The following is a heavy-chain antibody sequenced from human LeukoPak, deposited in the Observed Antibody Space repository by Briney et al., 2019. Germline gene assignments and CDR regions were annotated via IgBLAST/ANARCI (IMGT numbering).Heavy chain of an antibody. CDR1: GYSFTSYW. CDR3: ATHSGSYFYYFDN. J-gene: IGHJ4*02. CDR2: IYPGDSDT. V-gene: IGHV5-51*01. D-gene: IGHD1-26*01. Sequence: GESLKISCKGSGYSFTSYWIAWVRQMPGKGLEWMGIIYPGDSDTRYSPSFQGQVTISADKSISTAYLQWSSLKASDTAMYYCATHSGSYFYYFDNWGPGTLVTVSS.